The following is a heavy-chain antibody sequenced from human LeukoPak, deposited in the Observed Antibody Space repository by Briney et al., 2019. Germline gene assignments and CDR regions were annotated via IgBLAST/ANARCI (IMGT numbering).Heavy chain of an antibody. CDR1: GGSISSGGYY. D-gene: IGHD5-18*01. CDR2: IYYSGST. CDR3: ARLKVDTASLDY. Sequence: SQTLSLTCTVSGGSISSGGYYWSWIRQHPVKGLEWIGYIYYSGSTYYNPSLKSRVTISVDTSKNQFSLKLSSVTAADTAVYYCARLKVDTASLDYWGQGTLVTVSS. V-gene: IGHV4-31*03. J-gene: IGHJ4*02.